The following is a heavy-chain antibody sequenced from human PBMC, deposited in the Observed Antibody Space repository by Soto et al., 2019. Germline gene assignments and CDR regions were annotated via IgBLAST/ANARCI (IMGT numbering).Heavy chain of an antibody. J-gene: IGHJ6*04. V-gene: IGHV3-7*03. CDR1: GLTFSKYW. CDR2: IKHDGSEK. CDR3: ASVPGSPGYHGLDV. Sequence: EVQLVESGGGLVQPGGSLRLSCAASGLTFSKYWMTWVRQAPGKGLEWVATIKHDGSEKSNLDSVEGRFTISRDNAKNSLALQMNSLRVEDTAVYFCASVPGSPGYHGLDVWGEGTTVTVSS. D-gene: IGHD6-19*01.